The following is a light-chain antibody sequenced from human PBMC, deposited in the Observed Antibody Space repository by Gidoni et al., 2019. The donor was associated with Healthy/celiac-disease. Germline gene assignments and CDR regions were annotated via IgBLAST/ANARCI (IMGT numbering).Light chain of an antibody. CDR2: QDS. CDR3: QAWDSSTVV. Sequence: SYELTQTPSVFVSPGQTAIITYSGDKLGDKYACWYQQKPGQSPVLVIYQDSKRPSGIPERFSGSNAGNTATLTISGTQAMDEADYYCQAWDSSTVVFGGGTKLTVL. V-gene: IGLV3-1*01. CDR1: KLGDKY. J-gene: IGLJ2*01.